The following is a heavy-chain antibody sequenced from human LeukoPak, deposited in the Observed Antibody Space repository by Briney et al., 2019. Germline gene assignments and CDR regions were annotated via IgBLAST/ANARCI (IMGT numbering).Heavy chain of an antibody. CDR2: MKGGGET. D-gene: IGHD5-18*01. J-gene: IGHJ6*02. V-gene: IGHV3-23*01. CDR3: AKGGTAMGYYYGMDV. Sequence: GGSLRLSCTASGFSFINYAMSWVRQAPARGPEWLSSMKGGGETFYADSVKGRFTISRDNSKNTLYLQMNSLRAEDTAVYYCAKGGTAMGYYYGMDVWGQGTTVTVSS. CDR1: GFSFINYA.